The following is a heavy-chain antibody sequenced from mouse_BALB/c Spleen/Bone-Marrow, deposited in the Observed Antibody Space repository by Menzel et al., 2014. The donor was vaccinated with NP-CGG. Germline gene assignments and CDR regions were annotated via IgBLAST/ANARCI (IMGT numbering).Heavy chain of an antibody. CDR3: ASYGSSYYAMDY. V-gene: IGHV1-67*01. J-gene: IGHJ4*01. CDR1: GYTFTDYA. CDR2: ISTYSGNT. Sequence: QVQLQHSGPELVRPGVSVKISCKGSGYTFTDYAMHWVKQSHAKSLEWIGVISTYSGNTNYNQKFKGKATMTVDKSSSPAYMELARLTSEDSAIYYCASYGSSYYAMDYWGQGTSVTVSS. D-gene: IGHD1-1*01.